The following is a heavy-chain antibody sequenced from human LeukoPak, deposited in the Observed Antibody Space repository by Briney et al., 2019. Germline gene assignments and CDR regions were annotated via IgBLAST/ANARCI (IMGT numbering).Heavy chain of an antibody. CDR3: ATDYRSGWYVRPGAYYYYGMDV. J-gene: IGHJ6*02. CDR1: GGTFSSYA. Sequence: ASVNVSCKASGGTFSSYAISWVRQAPGQGLECMGGIIPIFGTANYPQKFQGRITNTADESTSTAYMELSSLRSEDPAVYYCATDYRSGWYVRPGAYYYYGMDVRGQGTTVTVSS. V-gene: IGHV1-69*13. CDR2: IIPIFGTA. D-gene: IGHD6-13*01.